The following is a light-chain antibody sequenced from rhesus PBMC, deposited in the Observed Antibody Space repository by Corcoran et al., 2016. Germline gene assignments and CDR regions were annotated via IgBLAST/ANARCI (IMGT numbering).Light chain of an antibody. CDR1: QGISSW. CDR3: QQGYNTPWT. V-gene: IGKV1-18*01. J-gene: IGKJ1*01. Sequence: DIQMTQSPSSLSASVGDKVTITCRASQGISSWLAWYQQKPGKAPTLLIYAASSLQSGVPLRFSGSGSGTDYTLTISSLQPEDFATYYCQQGYNTPWTFGQGTKVEIK. CDR2: AAS.